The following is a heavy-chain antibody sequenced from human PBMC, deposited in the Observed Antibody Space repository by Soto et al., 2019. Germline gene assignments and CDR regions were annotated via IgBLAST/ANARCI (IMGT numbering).Heavy chain of an antibody. CDR1: GFTFSSYA. D-gene: IGHD3-3*01. CDR3: AKLNQESITIFGVVIPAYYFDY. Sequence: EVQLLESGGGLVQPGGSLRLSCAASGFTFSSYAMSWVRQAPGKGLEWVSAISGSGGSTYYADSVKGRFTISRDNSKNTLYLQMNSLRAEDTAVYYCAKLNQESITIFGVVIPAYYFDYWGQGTLVTVSS. J-gene: IGHJ4*02. V-gene: IGHV3-23*01. CDR2: ISGSGGST.